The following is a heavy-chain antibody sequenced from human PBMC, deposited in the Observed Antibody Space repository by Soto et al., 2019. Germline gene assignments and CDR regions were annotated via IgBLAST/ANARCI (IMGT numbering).Heavy chain of an antibody. CDR2: IIPIVGTG. V-gene: IGHV1-69*01. D-gene: IGHD6-13*01. Sequence: QVQLVQSGAEVKKPGSSVKVSCKASGGSFSSYAISWVRQAPGQGLEWMGGIIPIVGTGNYAQNFQGRVTITADESTSTAYMELSSLRSEDTAMYYCARDLRAAVRPGIDVWGQGTTVTVSS. CDR3: ARDLRAAVRPGIDV. J-gene: IGHJ6*02. CDR1: GGSFSSYA.